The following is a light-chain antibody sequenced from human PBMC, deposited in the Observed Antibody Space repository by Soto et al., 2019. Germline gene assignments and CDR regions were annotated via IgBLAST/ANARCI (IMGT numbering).Light chain of an antibody. CDR2: GAS. V-gene: IGKV3-20*01. J-gene: IGKJ3*01. Sequence: MVLTQSPGTLSLTPGERATLSCRASQSVSSSYLAWYQQEPGQAPRLLIYGASSRATDIPDRFSGSRPGADFALTVSRLEPEDAAVYYGQQYGSSPPFTFGPGTRVYI. CDR3: QQYGSSPPFT. CDR1: QSVSSSY.